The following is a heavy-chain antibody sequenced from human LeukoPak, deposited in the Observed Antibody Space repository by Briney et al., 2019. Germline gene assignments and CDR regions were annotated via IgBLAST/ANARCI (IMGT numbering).Heavy chain of an antibody. CDR2: NYYSGST. J-gene: IGHJ4*02. Sequence: SETLSLTCTVSGGSISSSSYDWGGIRQPQGKGLEWNGSNYYSGSTYYNPSLKSRVTISVDTSKNQFSLTLSSVTAADTAVYYCARHDDPIVPAALFDYWGQGTLVTVSS. CDR1: GGSISSSSYD. V-gene: IGHV4-39*01. CDR3: ARHDDPIVPAALFDY. D-gene: IGHD2-2*01.